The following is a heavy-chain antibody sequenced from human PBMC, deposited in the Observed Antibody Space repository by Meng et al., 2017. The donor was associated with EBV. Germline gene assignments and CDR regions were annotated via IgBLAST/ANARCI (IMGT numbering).Heavy chain of an antibody. J-gene: IGHJ4*02. D-gene: IGHD6-19*01. CDR2: INPNSGGT. CDR3: ARVGIAVAGTGDY. V-gene: IGHV1-2*06. Sequence: QVQLVQSGAEGKKPGASVKVSCTASGYTFTGYYMHWVRQAPGQGLEWMGRINPNSGGTNYAQKFQGRVTMTRDTSISTAYMELSRLRSDDTAVYYCARVGIAVAGTGDYWGQGTLVTVSS. CDR1: GYTFTGYY.